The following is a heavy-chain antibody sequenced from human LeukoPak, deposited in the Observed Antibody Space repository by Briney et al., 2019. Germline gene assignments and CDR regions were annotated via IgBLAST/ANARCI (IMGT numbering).Heavy chain of an antibody. CDR3: ARALVPAASVDY. D-gene: IGHD2-2*01. CDR1: GGTFSSYT. V-gene: IGHV1-69*02. J-gene: IGHJ4*02. Sequence: SVKVSCKASGGTFSSYTISWVRQAPGQGLEWMGRIIPILGIANYAQKFQGRVTITADKSTSTAYMELSSLRSEDTAVYYCARALVPAASVDYWGQGTLATVSS. CDR2: IIPILGIA.